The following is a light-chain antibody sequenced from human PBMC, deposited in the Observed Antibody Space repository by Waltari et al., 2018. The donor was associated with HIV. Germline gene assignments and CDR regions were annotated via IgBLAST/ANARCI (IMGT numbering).Light chain of an antibody. CDR1: SSDVGTYNY. CDR2: EVT. Sequence: QSALTQPPSASGSAGQSVSISCTGTSSDVGTYNYVSWYRQHPGKAPKLMVYEVTKRPSGLPDRFSGSKSGNTASLTVSGLQAEDEADYYCSSYAGSNNVVFGGGTKLTVL. V-gene: IGLV2-8*01. CDR3: SSYAGSNNVV. J-gene: IGLJ2*01.